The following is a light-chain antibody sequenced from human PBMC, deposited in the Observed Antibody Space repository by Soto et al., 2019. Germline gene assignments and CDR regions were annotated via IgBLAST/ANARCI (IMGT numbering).Light chain of an antibody. V-gene: IGLV2-8*01. J-gene: IGLJ1*01. CDR3: SSYTGGNPSYV. Sequence: QSVLTQPPSVSGSPGQSVTISCTGTSSDVGGYDYVSWYQQHPGKAPKLMIYEVTIRPSGVSDRFSGSKSGNTASLNVSGLQAEDEADYYCSSYTGGNPSYVFGTGTKVTVL. CDR1: SSDVGGYDY. CDR2: EVT.